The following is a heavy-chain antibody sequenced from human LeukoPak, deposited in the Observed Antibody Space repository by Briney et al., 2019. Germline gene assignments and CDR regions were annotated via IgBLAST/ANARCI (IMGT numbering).Heavy chain of an antibody. D-gene: IGHD3-10*01. Sequence: ASVKVSCKASGYTFTSYGISWVRQAPGQGLEWMGWISIYNGNTNYAQKLQGRVTMTTDTSTSTAYMELRSLRSDDTALYYCARDEFSPGHYYYYMDVWGKGTTVTISS. CDR2: ISIYNGNT. J-gene: IGHJ6*03. CDR1: GYTFTSYG. V-gene: IGHV1-18*01. CDR3: ARDEFSPGHYYYYMDV.